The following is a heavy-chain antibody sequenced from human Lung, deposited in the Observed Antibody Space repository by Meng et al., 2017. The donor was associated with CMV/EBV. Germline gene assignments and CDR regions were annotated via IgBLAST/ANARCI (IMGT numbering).Heavy chain of an antibody. D-gene: IGHD3-22*01. CDR1: GFTFNTYA. Sequence: GGSXRLXCAASGFTFNTYAMHWVRQAPGKGLEWVAVISYDGSNKYTADSVQGRLTISRDNSKNNLYLQMNSLTVEDTAVYYCVRDQGGESMIAVLIERFGMDVWXQGTTDTVSS. CDR2: ISYDGSNK. V-gene: IGHV3-30*04. J-gene: IGHJ6*02. CDR3: VRDQGGESMIAVLIERFGMDV.